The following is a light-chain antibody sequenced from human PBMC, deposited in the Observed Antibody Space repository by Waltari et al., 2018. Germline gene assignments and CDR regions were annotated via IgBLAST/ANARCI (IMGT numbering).Light chain of an antibody. CDR2: GAS. CDR1: QSLTRRY. CDR3: QQYGSSVMYT. V-gene: IGKV3-20*01. Sequence: VLTQSPDTLSLSPGERATLSCRASQSLTRRYLAWYQQKPGQAPRLLIYGASNRAAGIPYRFSGSWSGTDFTLTISRLEPEDSAVYYCQQYGSSVMYTFGQGTKLEIK. J-gene: IGKJ2*01.